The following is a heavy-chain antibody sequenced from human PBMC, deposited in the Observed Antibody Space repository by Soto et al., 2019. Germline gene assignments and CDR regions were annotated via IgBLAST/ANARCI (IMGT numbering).Heavy chain of an antibody. D-gene: IGHD6-13*01. CDR3: ARDLGSSWYPEYFQH. V-gene: IGHV3-48*01. CDR1: GFTFSSYS. CDR2: ISSSSSTI. Sequence: GGSLRLSCAASGFTFSSYSMNWVRQAPGKWLEWVSYISSSSSTIYYADSVKGRFTISRDNAKNSLYLQMNSLRAEDTAVYYCARDLGSSWYPEYFQHWGQGTLVTVSS. J-gene: IGHJ1*01.